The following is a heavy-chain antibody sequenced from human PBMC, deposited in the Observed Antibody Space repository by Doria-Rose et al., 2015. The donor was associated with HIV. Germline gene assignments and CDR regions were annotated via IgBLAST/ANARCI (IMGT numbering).Heavy chain of an antibody. CDR1: GVSLSSPGMG. CDR3: ARIKSSRWYHKYYFDF. V-gene: IGHV2-26*01. Sequence: SGPVLVKPTETLTLTCTVSGVSLSSPGMGVSWIRQPPGKALEWLANIFSDDERSYKTSLKSRPTISRCTSKRQVVLTMTDMDPVDTATYYCARIKSSRWYHKYYFDFWGQGTLVIVS. CDR2: IFSDDER. J-gene: IGHJ4*02. D-gene: IGHD6-13*01.